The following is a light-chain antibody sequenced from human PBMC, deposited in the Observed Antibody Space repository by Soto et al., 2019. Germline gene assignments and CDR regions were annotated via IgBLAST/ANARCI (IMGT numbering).Light chain of an antibody. V-gene: IGKV1-5*01. CDR2: DAS. CDR3: QQYNSYPMYT. CDR1: QSISSW. Sequence: DIQRTQSPSTLSASLGDRVTITCRASQSISSWLAWYQQKPGKAPKLLIYDASSLESGVPSRFSGSGSGTEFTLTISSLQPDDFATYYCQQYNSYPMYTFGQGTKLEIK. J-gene: IGKJ2*01.